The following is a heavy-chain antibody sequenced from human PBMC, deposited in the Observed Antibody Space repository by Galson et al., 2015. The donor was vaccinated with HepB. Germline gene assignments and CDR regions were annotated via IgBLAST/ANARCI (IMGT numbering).Heavy chain of an antibody. CDR2: INSDGSST. Sequence: SLRLSCAASGFTFSSYWMHWVRQAPGKGLVWVSRINSDGSSTSYADSVKGRFTISRDNAKNTLYLQMNSLRAEDTAVYYCARAQTLFDYYDSSGYDYWGQGTLVTVSS. D-gene: IGHD3-22*01. V-gene: IGHV3-74*01. J-gene: IGHJ4*02. CDR3: ARAQTLFDYYDSSGYDY. CDR1: GFTFSSYW.